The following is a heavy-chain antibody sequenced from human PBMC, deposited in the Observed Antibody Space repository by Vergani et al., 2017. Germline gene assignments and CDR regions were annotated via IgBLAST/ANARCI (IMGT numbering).Heavy chain of an antibody. CDR2: IFYSGTT. Sequence: QVQLQESGPGVVKPSQTLSLTCAVSGGSISSGDHCWTWIRQRPGKGLEWIGYIFYSGTTYDNPSLKSRVTISVDTSKNQFSLKLSSVTAADTAVYYCVQLLYGYYYYMDVWGKGTTVTVSS. J-gene: IGHJ6*03. D-gene: IGHD2-2*02. CDR3: VQLLYGYYYYMDV. V-gene: IGHV4-31*11. CDR1: GGSISSGDHC.